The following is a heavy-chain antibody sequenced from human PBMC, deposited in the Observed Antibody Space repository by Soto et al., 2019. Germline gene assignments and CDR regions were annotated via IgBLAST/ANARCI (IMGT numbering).Heavy chain of an antibody. CDR2: INSDGSRT. J-gene: IGHJ6*03. CDR1: GFAFSNYW. CDR3: ARIGTCYYYMDV. D-gene: IGHD1-1*01. V-gene: IGHV3-74*03. Sequence: EVQLVESGGGLVQPGGSLRLSCPASGFAFSNYWMHWVRQAPGKGLVWVSRINSDGSRTTYADSVRGLFTISRDNAKNTVYLQMNSLSAEDTALYYSARIGTCYYYMDVWGKGETVTVSS.